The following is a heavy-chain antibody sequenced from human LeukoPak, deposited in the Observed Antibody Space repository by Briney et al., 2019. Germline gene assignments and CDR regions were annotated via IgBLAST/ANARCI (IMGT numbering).Heavy chain of an antibody. CDR2: IYYSGST. V-gene: IGHV4-59*01. CDR1: GGSISSYY. CDR3: ARVTTGSLYYYDSSGYDTAFDY. D-gene: IGHD3-22*01. Sequence: SETLSLTCTVSGGSISSYYWSWIRQPPGKGLEWIGYIYYSGSTNYNPSLKSRVTISVDTSKNQFSLKLSSVTAADTAVYYCARVTTGSLYYYDSSGYDTAFDYWGQGTLVTVSS. J-gene: IGHJ4*02.